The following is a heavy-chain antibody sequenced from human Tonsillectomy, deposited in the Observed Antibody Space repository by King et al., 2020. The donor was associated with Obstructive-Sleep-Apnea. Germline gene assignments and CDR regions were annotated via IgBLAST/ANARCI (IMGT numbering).Heavy chain of an antibody. CDR1: GFTFSTYG. D-gene: IGHD6-13*01. CDR3: SRGEHSSSWHRDFDY. CDR2: IWYDGSNK. V-gene: IGHV3-33*01. Sequence: VQLVESGGVVVQPGRSLRLSCAASGFTFSTYGMHWVRQAPGKGLEWVAVIWYDGSNKYYADSVKGRFNISSDNSKNTLYLQMNSLRAEDTALYYCSRGEHSSSWHRDFDYWGQGTLVTVSS. J-gene: IGHJ4*02.